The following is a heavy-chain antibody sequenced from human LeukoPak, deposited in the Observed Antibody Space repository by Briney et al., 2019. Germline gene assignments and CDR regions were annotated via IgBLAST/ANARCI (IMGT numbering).Heavy chain of an antibody. D-gene: IGHD3-22*01. J-gene: IGHJ4*02. CDR3: ARDPLRVGGYYSSFDY. V-gene: IGHV4-34*01. CDR1: GGSFSGYY. Sequence: SETLSLTCAVYGGSFSGYYWSWIRQPPGKGLEWIGEINHSGSTNYNPSLKSRVTISVDTSKNQFSLKLSSVTAADTAVYYCARDPLRVGGYYSSFDYWGQGTLVTVSS. CDR2: INHSGST.